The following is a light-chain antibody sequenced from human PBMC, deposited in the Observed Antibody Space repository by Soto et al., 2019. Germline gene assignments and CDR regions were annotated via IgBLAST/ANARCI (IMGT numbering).Light chain of an antibody. V-gene: IGKV3-20*01. CDR1: QSVSSSY. J-gene: IGKJ1*01. Sequence: EIVLTQSPGTLSLSPGERATLSCRASQSVSSSYLAWYQQKPGQAPRLLIYGASSRATGISDRFSGWGSGTDFTLVISRLETEDFAVYYCQQYGSSGTFGQGTKVDI. CDR2: GAS. CDR3: QQYGSSGT.